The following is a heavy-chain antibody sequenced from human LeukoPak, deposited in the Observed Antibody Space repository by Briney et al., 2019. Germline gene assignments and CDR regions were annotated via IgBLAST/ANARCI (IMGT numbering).Heavy chain of an antibody. V-gene: IGHV4-61*10. CDR2: IYTSGIT. J-gene: IGHJ4*02. CDR3: ARGTGYSSTHPDY. Sequence: PSETLSLTCTVSGGSVSSVSSYWSWVRQPAGKGLEWIGRIYTSGITDYNPSLKSRVTISLDTSKNQFSLKLSSVTAADTAVYYCARGTGYSSTHPDYWGQGTLVTVSS. D-gene: IGHD6-13*01. CDR1: GGSVSSVSSY.